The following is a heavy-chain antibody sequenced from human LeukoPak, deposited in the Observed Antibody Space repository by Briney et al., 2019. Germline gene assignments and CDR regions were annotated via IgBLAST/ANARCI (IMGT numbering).Heavy chain of an antibody. V-gene: IGHV4-34*01. CDR2: INHSGST. J-gene: IGHJ4*02. Sequence: SETLSLTCAVYGGSFSGYYWSWIRQPPGKGLEWIGEINHSGSTNYTPSLKSRLSISVDTSRNQVSLKLSSVTAADTAVYYCARLLPKKAAEGGYFDYWGQGTLVTVSS. CDR1: GGSFSGYY. CDR3: ARLLPKKAAEGGYFDY. D-gene: IGHD6-13*01.